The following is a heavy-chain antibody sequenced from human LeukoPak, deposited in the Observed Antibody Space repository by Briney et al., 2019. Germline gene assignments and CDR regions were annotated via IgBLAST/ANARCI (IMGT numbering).Heavy chain of an antibody. CDR3: ARGGGCSGGSCYWFDP. D-gene: IGHD2-15*01. Sequence: PSETLSLTCAVYGGSFSGYYWSWIRQPPGKGLEWIGEINHSGSTNYSPSLKSRVTFSADTSKNQFSLKLSSVTAADTAVYYCARGGGCSGGSCYWFDPWGQGTLATVSS. J-gene: IGHJ5*02. CDR1: GGSFSGYY. V-gene: IGHV4-34*01. CDR2: INHSGST.